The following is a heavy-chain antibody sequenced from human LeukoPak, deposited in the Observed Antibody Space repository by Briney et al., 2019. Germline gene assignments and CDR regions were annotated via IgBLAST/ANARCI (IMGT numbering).Heavy chain of an antibody. CDR3: ARDSGTTGEVKFDP. CDR1: GGSITSYY. V-gene: IGHV4-4*07. D-gene: IGHD3-10*01. Sequence: SQTLSLTCTVSGGSITSYYWSWIRQPAGKGLEWIGRIYFSGSTDYNPSLKSRVTMSVDSSKTQFSLKLSSVTAADTAIYYCARDSGTTGEVKFDPWGQGTLVTVSS. J-gene: IGHJ5*02. CDR2: IYFSGST.